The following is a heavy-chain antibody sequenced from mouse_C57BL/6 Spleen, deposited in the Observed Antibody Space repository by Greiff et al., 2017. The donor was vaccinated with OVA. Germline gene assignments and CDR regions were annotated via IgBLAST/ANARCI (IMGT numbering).Heavy chain of an antibody. CDR2: IYPGGGYT. V-gene: IGHV1-63*01. Sequence: QVQLKESGAELVRPGTSVKMSCKASGYTFTNYWIGWAKQRPGHGLEWIGDIYPGGGYTNYNEKFKGKATLTADKSSSTAYMQCSSLTSEDSAIYLWERTGYDYDGGGYYFDYWGQGTTLTVSS. CDR1: GYTFTNYW. D-gene: IGHD2-4*01. CDR3: ERTGYDYDGGGYYFDY. J-gene: IGHJ2*01.